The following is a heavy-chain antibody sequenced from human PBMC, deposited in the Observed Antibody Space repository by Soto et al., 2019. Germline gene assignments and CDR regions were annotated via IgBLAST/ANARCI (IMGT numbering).Heavy chain of an antibody. J-gene: IGHJ4*02. D-gene: IGHD2-2*02. Sequence: QVQLQQWGAGLLKPSETLSLTCAVYGGSFSGYYWSWIRQPPGKGLEWIGEINHSGSTNYNPSLKSRVTISVDTSKNQFSLKLSSVTAADTAVYYCARGRYPQPFDYWGQGTLVTVSS. CDR3: ARGRYPQPFDY. CDR2: INHSGST. CDR1: GGSFSGYY. V-gene: IGHV4-34*01.